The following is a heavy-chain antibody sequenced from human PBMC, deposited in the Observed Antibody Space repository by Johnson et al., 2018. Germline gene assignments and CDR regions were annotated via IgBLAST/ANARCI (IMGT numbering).Heavy chain of an antibody. CDR1: GFTFSSYA. V-gene: IGHV3-23*04. Sequence: VQLVESGGVVVQPGGSLRLSCAASGFTFSSYAMNWVRQAPGKGLEWVSAISGSGGSTDYADAVKGRFTISRDNSKNTLYLQMNSLRAEDTAVYYCAKGISYGDYYYGMDVWGQGTTVIVSS. J-gene: IGHJ6*02. CDR3: AKGISYGDYYYGMDV. D-gene: IGHD4-17*01. CDR2: ISGSGGST.